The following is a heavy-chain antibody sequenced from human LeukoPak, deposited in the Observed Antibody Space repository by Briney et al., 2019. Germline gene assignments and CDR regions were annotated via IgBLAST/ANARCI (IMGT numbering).Heavy chain of an antibody. J-gene: IGHJ4*02. CDR1: GGSFSGYY. V-gene: IGHV4-34*01. D-gene: IGHD3-10*01. CDR2: VNHSGST. Sequence: PSETLSLTCAVYGGSFSGYYWNWVRQPPGKGLEWIGEVNHSGSTNYNPSPKSRVTISVDTSKNHFSLKLSSVTAADTAVYYCARRDYYGSGRSFDSWGQGTLVAVSS. CDR3: ARRDYYGSGRSFDS.